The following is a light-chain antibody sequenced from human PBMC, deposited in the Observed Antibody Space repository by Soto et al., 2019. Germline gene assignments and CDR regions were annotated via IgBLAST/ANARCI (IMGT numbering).Light chain of an antibody. Sequence: QSVLTQPASVSGSPGQSITISCTGNSSDVGGYKYVSWYQQYPGKAPKLMMYEVSNRPSGVSNRFSGSKSGNTASLTISGLQAEDEADYYCSSYTTSSPCVFGTGTKVTVL. J-gene: IGLJ1*01. CDR3: SSYTTSSPCV. CDR2: EVS. CDR1: SSDVGGYKY. V-gene: IGLV2-14*01.